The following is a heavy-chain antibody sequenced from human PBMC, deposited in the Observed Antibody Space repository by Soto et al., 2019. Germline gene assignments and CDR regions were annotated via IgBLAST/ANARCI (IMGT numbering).Heavy chain of an antibody. CDR3: ARVTMVTRDSEHFGVDV. J-gene: IGHJ6*02. V-gene: IGHV4-38-2*02. CDR1: GFPISSPYS. Sequence: SETLSLTCLVSGFPISSPYSWGWIRQPPGKGLEWIGSISHTGTTSYSPSLTSRVSISVDTSKNQVSLKLTSVTAADTAVYFCARVTMVTRDSEHFGVDVWGHGNTVTVSS. D-gene: IGHD4-17*01. CDR2: ISHTGTT.